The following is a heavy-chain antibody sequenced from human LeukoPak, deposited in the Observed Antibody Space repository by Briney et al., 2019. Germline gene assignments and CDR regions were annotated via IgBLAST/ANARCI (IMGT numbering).Heavy chain of an antibody. V-gene: IGHV3-21*04. CDR2: ISSSSSYI. D-gene: IGHD4-17*01. J-gene: IGHJ4*02. CDR3: AKVTVTKSASGYFDY. Sequence: GGSLRLSCAASGFTFSSYSMNWVRQAPGKGLEWVSSISSSSSYIYYADSVKGRFTISRDNARNSLYLQMNSLRAEDTAVYYCAKVTVTKSASGYFDYWGQGTLVTVSS. CDR1: GFTFSSYS.